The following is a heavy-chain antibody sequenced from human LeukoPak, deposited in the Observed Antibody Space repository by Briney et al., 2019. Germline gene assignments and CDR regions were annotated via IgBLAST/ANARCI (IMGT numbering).Heavy chain of an antibody. CDR1: GGSFSGYY. J-gene: IGHJ1*01. V-gene: IGHV4-34*01. Sequence: SETLSLTCAVYGGSFSGYYWSWIRQPPGKGLEWIGEINHSGGTNYNPSLKSRVTISVDTSKNQFSLKLSSVTAADTAVYYCARRISSGWYRYFQHWGQGTLVTVSS. D-gene: IGHD6-19*01. CDR3: ARRISSGWYRYFQH. CDR2: INHSGGT.